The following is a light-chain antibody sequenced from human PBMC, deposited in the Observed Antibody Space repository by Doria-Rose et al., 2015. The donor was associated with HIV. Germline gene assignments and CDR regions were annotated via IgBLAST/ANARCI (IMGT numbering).Light chain of an antibody. CDR1: QSVSTD. CDR3: HQYNNWPT. CDR2: GAS. V-gene: IGKV3-15*01. J-gene: IGKJ5*01. Sequence: TQSPETLSVSPGESATLSCRASQSVSTDLAWYQHKPGQAPRLLIWGASTRATGIPARFSGSGSGTEFTLTISSLQSEGFAIYFCHQYNNWPTFGQGTRLDIK.